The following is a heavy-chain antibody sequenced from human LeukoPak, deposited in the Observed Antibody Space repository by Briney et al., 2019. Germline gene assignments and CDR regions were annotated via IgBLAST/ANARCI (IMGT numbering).Heavy chain of an antibody. CDR3: AGSTVWSGIFQY. D-gene: IGHD3-3*01. CDR1: GFTFSSYW. V-gene: IGHV3-48*01. J-gene: IGHJ1*01. CDR2: IDSSSATT. Sequence: GGSLRLSCAASGFTFSSYWMHWVRQAPGKGLEWVSYIDSSSATTYCADSVKGRFIISRDNAKNSLFLQINSLRAEDTAVYYCAGSTVWSGIFQYWGQGTLVTVSS.